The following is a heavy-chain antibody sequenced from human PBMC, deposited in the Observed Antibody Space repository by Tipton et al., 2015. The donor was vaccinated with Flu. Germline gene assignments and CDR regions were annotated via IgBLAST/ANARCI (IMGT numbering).Heavy chain of an antibody. CDR2: IYWDDDK. V-gene: IGHV2-5*02. J-gene: IGHJ6*02. CDR1: GFSLSTSGVG. Sequence: LVKPTQTLTLTCTFSGFSLSTSGVGVGWIRQPPGKALEWLALIYWDDDKRYSPSLKSRLTITKDTSKNQVVLTMTNMDPVDTATYYCAPSTPSSSWLYYYYGMDVWGQGTTVTVSS. D-gene: IGHD6-13*01. CDR3: APSTPSSSWLYYYYGMDV.